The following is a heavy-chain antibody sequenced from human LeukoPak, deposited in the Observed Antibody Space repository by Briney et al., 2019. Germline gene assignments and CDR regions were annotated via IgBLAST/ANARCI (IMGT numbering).Heavy chain of an antibody. CDR3: AKGNSYDSSGLPFDY. J-gene: IGHJ4*02. CDR1: GFTFDDYA. CDR2: ISWDSGSV. Sequence: GGSLRLSCAASGFTFDDYAMHWVRQAPGKGLEWVSGISWDSGSVDSADSVKGRFTISRDNARNSLYLQVNSLRAEDTALYCAKGNSYDSSGLPFDYWGQGTLVTVSS. D-gene: IGHD3-22*01. V-gene: IGHV3-9*01.